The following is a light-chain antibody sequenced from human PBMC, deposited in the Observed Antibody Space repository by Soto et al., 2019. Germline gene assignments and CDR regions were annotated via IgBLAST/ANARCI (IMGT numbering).Light chain of an antibody. Sequence: IVLTQSPATLSLSPGERATLSCRASQSVTTQLAWYKQKPGQAPRLLIHGATRRATGVPDRITGSGSGTDFPLSISRLEPEDFAVYYCQQYGGSTRTFGQGTKVEIK. J-gene: IGKJ1*01. CDR3: QQYGGSTRT. V-gene: IGKV3-20*01. CDR1: QSVTTQ. CDR2: GAT.